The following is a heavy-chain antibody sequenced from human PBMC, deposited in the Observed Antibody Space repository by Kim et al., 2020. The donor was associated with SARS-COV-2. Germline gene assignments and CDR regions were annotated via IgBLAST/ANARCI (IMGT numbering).Heavy chain of an antibody. CDR1: GFTFSSYD. CDR2: IGTAGDT. V-gene: IGHV3-13*01. J-gene: IGHJ4*02. D-gene: IGHD2-2*01. Sequence: GGSLRLSCAASGFTFSSYDMHWVRQAPGKGLEWVSAIGTAGDTYYSGSVKGRFTISRENAKNSLYLQMNSLRAGDTAVYYCARGAGYCSSTSCRPFDYWRQGTLVTVSS. CDR3: ARGAGYCSSTSCRPFDY.